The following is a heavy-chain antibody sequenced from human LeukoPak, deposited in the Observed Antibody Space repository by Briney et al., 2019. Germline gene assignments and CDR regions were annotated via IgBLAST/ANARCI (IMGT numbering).Heavy chain of an antibody. Sequence: GGSLRLSCAASGFTFSSYAMHWVRQAPGKGLEWVAVISFDVSEKYYGDSVKGRFTISRDNSNNTVYLQMNSLRAEDTAVYYCARKGHQVYYYYYGMDVWGQGTTVTVSS. CDR2: ISFDVSEK. CDR1: GFTFSSYA. D-gene: IGHD2-2*01. V-gene: IGHV3-30-3*01. CDR3: ARKGHQVYYYYYGMDV. J-gene: IGHJ6*02.